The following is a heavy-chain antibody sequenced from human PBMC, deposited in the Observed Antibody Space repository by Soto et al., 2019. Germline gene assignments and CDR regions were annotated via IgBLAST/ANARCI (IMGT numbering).Heavy chain of an antibody. J-gene: IGHJ5*02. CDR3: ARDRFGGVAWFDP. CDR2: ISYSGST. Sequence: KTSETLSLTCTVSGGSISSYCWSWIRQPPGKGLEWIGYISYSGSTNYNPSLKSRVTISVDTSKNQFSLKLSSVTAADTAVYYCARDRFGGVAWFDPWGQGTLVTVSS. D-gene: IGHD3-16*01. V-gene: IGHV4-59*01. CDR1: GGSISSYC.